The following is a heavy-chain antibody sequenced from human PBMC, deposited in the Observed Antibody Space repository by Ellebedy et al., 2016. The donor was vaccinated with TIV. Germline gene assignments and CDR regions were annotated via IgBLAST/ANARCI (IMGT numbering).Heavy chain of an antibody. V-gene: IGHV4-34*01. J-gene: IGHJ4*02. Sequence: SETLSLXXAVYGGSFSGYYWSWIRQPPGKGLEWIGEINHSGSTNYNPSLKSRVTISVDTSKNQFSLKLSSVTAADTAVYYCARGDPYSSGWHFDYWGQGTLVTVSS. D-gene: IGHD6-19*01. CDR2: INHSGST. CDR1: GGSFSGYY. CDR3: ARGDPYSSGWHFDY.